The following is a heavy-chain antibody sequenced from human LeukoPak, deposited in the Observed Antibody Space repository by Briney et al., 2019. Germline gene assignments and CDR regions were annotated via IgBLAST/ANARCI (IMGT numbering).Heavy chain of an antibody. CDR2: INPNSGGT. V-gene: IGHV1-2*02. D-gene: IGHD4-11*01. CDR3: ARDQTTLYGMDV. Sequence: ASVKVSCKASGYTFTVYYMHWVRQAPGQGLEWMGWINPNSGGTNYAQKFQGRVTMTRDTSISTAYMELSRLRSDDTAVYYCARDQTTLYGMDVWGQGTTVTVSS. CDR1: GYTFTVYY. J-gene: IGHJ6*02.